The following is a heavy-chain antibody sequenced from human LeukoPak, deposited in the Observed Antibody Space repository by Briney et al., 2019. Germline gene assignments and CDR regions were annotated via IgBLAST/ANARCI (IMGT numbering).Heavy chain of an antibody. CDR3: ARDGAAAGISGTDV. D-gene: IGHD6-13*01. Sequence: SETLSLTCTVSGGSFSSGRYYWGWVRQPQGKGLEWLGYVYYSGSTNYRPSLKSRVTISLDTSENQFSLKLSSVTAADTAVYYCARDGAAAGISGTDVWGQGTTVTVSS. V-gene: IGHV4-61*01. CDR2: VYYSGST. CDR1: GGSFSSGRYY. J-gene: IGHJ6*02.